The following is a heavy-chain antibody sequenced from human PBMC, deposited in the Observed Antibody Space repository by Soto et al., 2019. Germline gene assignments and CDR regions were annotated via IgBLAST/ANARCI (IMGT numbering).Heavy chain of an antibody. D-gene: IGHD3-10*01. J-gene: IGHJ4*02. CDR2: IKEDGRQK. V-gene: IGHV3-7*01. CDR1: GFTFSHYW. CDR3: ARSGSEVDY. Sequence: EVQLVESGGDLVQPGGSLRLSCAVSGFTFSHYWMTWVRQAPGKGLEWVANIKEDGRQKNYVDSVKGRFTVSRDNAKNSLDLQMKSLRAEDTAVYYCARSGSEVDYWGQGTLVIVSS.